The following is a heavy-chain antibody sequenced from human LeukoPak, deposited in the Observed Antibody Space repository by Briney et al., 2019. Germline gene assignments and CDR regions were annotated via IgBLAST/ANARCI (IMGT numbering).Heavy chain of an antibody. J-gene: IGHJ4*02. Sequence: SETLSLTCAVYGGSFSGYYWSWIRQPPGKGLEWIGEINHSGSTNYNPSLKSRVTISVDTSKNQFSLKVSSVTAADTAVYYCARLHSSGWHLDSWGQGTLVTVSS. D-gene: IGHD6-19*01. CDR2: INHSGST. CDR1: GGSFSGYY. CDR3: ARLHSSGWHLDS. V-gene: IGHV4-34*01.